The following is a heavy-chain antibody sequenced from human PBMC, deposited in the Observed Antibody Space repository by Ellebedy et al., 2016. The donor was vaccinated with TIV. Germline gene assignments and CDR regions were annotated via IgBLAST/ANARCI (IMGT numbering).Heavy chain of an antibody. D-gene: IGHD4/OR15-4a*01. CDR3: AKDRSDGATGSYNGIDM. V-gene: IGHV3-9*01. CDR1: GFTFDEYA. Sequence: GGSLRLSXAVSGFTFDEYAMHWVRPAPGKGLEWVSSVTWSNDSVDYAHSVRGRFTVSRDNARNSLYLQMNSLTIEDTATYYCAKDRSDGATGSYNGIDMWGQGTMVTVSS. J-gene: IGHJ3*02. CDR2: VTWSNDSV.